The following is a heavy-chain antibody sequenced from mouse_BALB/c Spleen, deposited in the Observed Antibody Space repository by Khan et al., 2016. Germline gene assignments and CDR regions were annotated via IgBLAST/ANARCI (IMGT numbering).Heavy chain of an antibody. CDR2: INTVTGEP. J-gene: IGHJ4*01. V-gene: IGHV9-2-1*01. CDR1: GYTFTDYA. D-gene: IGHD2-1*01. Sequence: QIQLVQSGPEMKQPGETVKISCKSSGYTFTDYAIHWVKQAPGKGLKWMGWINTVTGEPTYADDFKGRFAFSLETSARTALLQINNLKKEDTATYFCAKNRNYGYYTIDCWGQGTSVTVSS. CDR3: AKNRNYGYYTIDC.